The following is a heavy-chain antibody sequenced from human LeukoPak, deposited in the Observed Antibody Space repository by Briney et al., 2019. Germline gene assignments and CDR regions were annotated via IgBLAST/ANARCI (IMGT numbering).Heavy chain of an antibody. CDR1: GDSVNSYY. D-gene: IGHD2-8*02. CDR3: ARLDCTGDGCYNH. Sequence: PSETLSLTCSVSGDSVNSYYWSWIRQPPGKGLEWIGYVSSDGTTNYTPSLRSRVIMSVDTAKNHISLSLTSLTAADTAIYYCARLDCTGDGCYNHWGQGTLVTVSS. V-gene: IGHV4-59*08. J-gene: IGHJ4*02. CDR2: VSSDGTT.